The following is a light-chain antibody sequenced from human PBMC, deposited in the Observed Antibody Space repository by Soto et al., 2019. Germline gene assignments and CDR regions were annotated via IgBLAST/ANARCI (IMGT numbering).Light chain of an antibody. CDR3: ATWDDSLNGFYV. J-gene: IGLJ1*01. V-gene: IGLV1-47*01. CDR1: TSNIGSNY. CDR2: RNN. Sequence: QSVLTQPPSASGTPGQVVTISCSGSTSNIGSNYVYWYQQLPGTAPKLLIYRNNQRPSGVPDRFSGSKSGTSASLAISGLRSDDAADYFCATWDDSLNGFYVFGTGTKATAL.